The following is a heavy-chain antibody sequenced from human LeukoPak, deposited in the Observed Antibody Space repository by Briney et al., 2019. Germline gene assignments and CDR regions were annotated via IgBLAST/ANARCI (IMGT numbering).Heavy chain of an antibody. CDR3: ARVTKDILTGFYYYYYMDV. J-gene: IGHJ6*03. V-gene: IGHV1-69*13. CDR1: GGTFSSYA. Sequence: SVKVSCKASGGTFSSYAISWVRQAPGQGLEWMGGIIPIFGTANYAQKFQGRVTITADESTSTAYMELSSLRSEDAAVYYCARVTKDILTGFYYYYYMDVWGKGTTVTISS. CDR2: IIPIFGTA. D-gene: IGHD3-9*01.